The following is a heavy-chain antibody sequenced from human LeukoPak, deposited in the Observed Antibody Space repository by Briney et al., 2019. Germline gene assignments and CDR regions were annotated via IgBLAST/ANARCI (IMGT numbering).Heavy chain of an antibody. Sequence: ASVKVSCKASGYAFTTYYLHWVRQAPGQGLEWMGIINPSGGSTNYAQKFQGRVTMTRGTSTSTVYMELSSLKSEDTAVYYCARLNDYGDYWGQGTLVTVSS. V-gene: IGHV1-46*01. CDR3: ARLNDYGDY. J-gene: IGHJ4*02. D-gene: IGHD2-8*01. CDR1: GYAFTTYY. CDR2: INPSGGST.